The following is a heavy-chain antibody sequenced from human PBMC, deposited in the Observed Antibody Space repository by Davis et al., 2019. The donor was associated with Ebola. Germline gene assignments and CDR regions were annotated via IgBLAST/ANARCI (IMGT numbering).Heavy chain of an antibody. Sequence: GESLKISCAASGFTFSIYWMSWVRQAPGKGLEWVANIKQDGSEKYYVDSVKGRFTISRDNAENSLYLQMNSLRVEDTAVYYCATRSEGSDWLIDYWGQGTLVTVSS. CDR3: ATRSEGSDWLIDY. D-gene: IGHD2-21*02. CDR1: GFTFSIYW. V-gene: IGHV3-7*01. J-gene: IGHJ4*02. CDR2: IKQDGSEK.